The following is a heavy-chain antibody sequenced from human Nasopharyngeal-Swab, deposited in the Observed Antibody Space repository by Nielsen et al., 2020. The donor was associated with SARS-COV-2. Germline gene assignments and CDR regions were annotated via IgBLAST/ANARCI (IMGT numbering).Heavy chain of an antibody. V-gene: IGHV1-3*01. Sequence: ASVKVSCKASGYTFTSYAMHWVRQAPGQRLEWMGWINAGNGNTKYSQKLQGRVTITRDTSASTAYMELSSLRSEDTAVYYCARSSSPAAFDIWGQGTMVTVSS. CDR2: INAGNGNT. CDR3: ARSSSPAAFDI. J-gene: IGHJ3*02. CDR1: GYTFTSYA.